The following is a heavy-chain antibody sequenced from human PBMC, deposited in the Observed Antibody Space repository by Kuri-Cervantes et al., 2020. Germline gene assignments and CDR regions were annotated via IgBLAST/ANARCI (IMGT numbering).Heavy chain of an antibody. CDR2: INHSGST. J-gene: IGHJ4*02. V-gene: IGHV4-34*01. Sequence: ESLKISCAVSGGSFSGYSWTWGLEWIGEINHSGSTNYNPSLKSRVTISVDTSKNQFSLKLSSVTAADTAVYYCARKPGYSSSWYYVQRNWGQGTLVTVSS. CDR3: ARKPGYSSSWYYVQRN. D-gene: IGHD6-13*01. CDR1: GGSFSGYS.